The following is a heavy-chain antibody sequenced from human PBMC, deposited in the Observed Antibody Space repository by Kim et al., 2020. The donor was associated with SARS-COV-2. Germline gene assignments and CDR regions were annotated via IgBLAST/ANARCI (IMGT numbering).Heavy chain of an antibody. J-gene: IGHJ4*01. CDR3: AKRAQDYYDSSGYYYLSPFDY. V-gene: IGHV3-23*01. D-gene: IGHD3-22*01. CDR2: ISGSGGST. CDR1: GFTFSSYA. Sequence: GGSLRLSCAASGFTFSSYAMSWVRQAPGKGLEWVSAISGSGGSTYYADSVKGRFTISRDNSKNTLYLQMNSLRAEDTVVYYCAKRAQDYYDSSGYYYLSPFDYWGQGTLVTVSS.